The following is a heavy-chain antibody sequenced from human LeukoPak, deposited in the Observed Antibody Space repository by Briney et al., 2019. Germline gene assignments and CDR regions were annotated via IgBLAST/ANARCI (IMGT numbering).Heavy chain of an antibody. J-gene: IGHJ4*02. V-gene: IGHV4-39*07. CDR2: IFYTGSI. CDR3: ARDAGYSSRQLDY. Sequence: PSETLSLTCTVSGGSISSSSYYWAWIRQPPGKGLEWIGSIFYTGSIYYSSSLKSRVTKSVDTSKNQFSLKLNSVTAADTAVYFCARDAGYSSRQLDYWGQGTLVTVSS. CDR1: GGSISSSSYY. D-gene: IGHD6-13*01.